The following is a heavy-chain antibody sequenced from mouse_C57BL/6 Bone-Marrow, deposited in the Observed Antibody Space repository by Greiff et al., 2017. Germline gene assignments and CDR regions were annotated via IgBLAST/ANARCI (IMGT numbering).Heavy chain of an antibody. CDR3: ASQSLRRGYYYAMDY. D-gene: IGHD6-2*01. Sequence: EVQLQQSGPELVKPGASVKISCKASGYTFTDYYMNWVKQSHGKSLEWIGDINPNNGGTSYNQKFNGKATLTVDKYSSTDYMEIRSLTSEDSAVYYCASQSLRRGYYYAMDYWGQGTSVTVSS. V-gene: IGHV1-26*01. CDR1: GYTFTDYY. J-gene: IGHJ4*01. CDR2: INPNNGGT.